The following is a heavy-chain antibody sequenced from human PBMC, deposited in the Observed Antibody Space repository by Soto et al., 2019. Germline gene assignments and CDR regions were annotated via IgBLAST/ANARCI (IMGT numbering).Heavy chain of an antibody. CDR3: ARVRITMVRGVSYYYYYMDV. D-gene: IGHD3-10*01. V-gene: IGHV4-34*01. CDR1: GGSFSGYY. Sequence: TLSLTCAVYGGSFSGYYWGWIRQPPGKGLEWIGEINHSGSTNYNPSLKSRVTISVDTSKNQFSLKLSSVTAADTAVYYCARVRITMVRGVSYYYYYMDVWGKGTTVTVSS. J-gene: IGHJ6*03. CDR2: INHSGST.